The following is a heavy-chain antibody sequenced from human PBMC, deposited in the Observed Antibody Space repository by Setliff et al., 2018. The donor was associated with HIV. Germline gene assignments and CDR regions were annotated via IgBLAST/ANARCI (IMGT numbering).Heavy chain of an antibody. CDR1: GYTFTSYY. V-gene: IGHV1-46*01. J-gene: IGHJ4*03. CDR3: ARGMDYYDTSGYYQYYFDY. CDR2: INPSGGST. D-gene: IGHD3-22*01. Sequence: ASVKVSCKASGYTFTSYYMHWVRQAPGQGLEWMGIINPSGGSTSYAQKFQGRVTVTRDTSINTAYMVLSSLKSDDTAMYYCARGMDYYDTSGYYQYYFDYWGKGTTVTVSS.